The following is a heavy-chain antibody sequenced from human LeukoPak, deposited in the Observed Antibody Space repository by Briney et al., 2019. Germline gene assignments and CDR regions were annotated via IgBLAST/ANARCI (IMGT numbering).Heavy chain of an antibody. CDR1: GYTFTSYH. CDR3: ARVMFDNSGHYYYFYYALDV. J-gene: IGHJ6*02. Sequence: ASVKVSCKASGYTFTSYHIDWVRQAPGQGPEWMGWMNAESGHTGYAQNLEGRVTMTRDTSTNTAYMELRSLRSEDTAVYFCARVMFDNSGHYYYFYYALDVWGQGTTGTVSS. CDR2: MNAESGHT. D-gene: IGHD3-22*01. V-gene: IGHV1-8*01.